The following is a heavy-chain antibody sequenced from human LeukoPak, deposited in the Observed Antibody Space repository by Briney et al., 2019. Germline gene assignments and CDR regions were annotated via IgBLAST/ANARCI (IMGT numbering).Heavy chain of an antibody. CDR2: MNPNSGNT. J-gene: IGHJ6*03. CDR1: GYTFTSYD. CDR3: ARDEGYYNYMDV. Sequence: ASVKVSCKASGYTFTSYDINWVRQATGQGLEWMGWMNPNSGNTGYAQKFQGRVTMTRDTSISTAYMELSRLRSDDTAVYYCARDEGYYNYMDVWGKGTTVSVSS. V-gene: IGHV1-8*02.